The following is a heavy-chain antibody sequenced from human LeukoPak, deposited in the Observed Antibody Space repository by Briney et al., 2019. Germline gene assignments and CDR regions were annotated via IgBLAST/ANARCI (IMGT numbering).Heavy chain of an antibody. Sequence: PGGSLRLSCVASGFIFSNAWFIWVRQAPGKGLEWVSAISGSGGSTYYADSVKGRFTISRDNSKNTLYLQMNSLRAEDTAVYYCAKSPTKAGYWGQGTLVTVSS. J-gene: IGHJ4*02. CDR3: AKSPTKAGY. CDR2: ISGSGGST. D-gene: IGHD1/OR15-1a*01. CDR1: GFIFSNAW. V-gene: IGHV3-23*01.